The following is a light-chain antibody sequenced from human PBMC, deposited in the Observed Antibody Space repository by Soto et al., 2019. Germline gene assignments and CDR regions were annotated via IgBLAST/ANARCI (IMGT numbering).Light chain of an antibody. J-gene: IGLJ1*01. Sequence: QSALTQPPSASGAPGQRVTFSCSGSKSDIGSNYVFWYQQLPGMAPKLLIYRNSQRPSGVPDRFSGSKSGTSASLAISGLRSEDEADYYCTSWYDSLNGHVFGTGTKVTVL. CDR2: RNS. V-gene: IGLV1-47*01. CDR3: TSWYDSLNGHV. CDR1: KSDIGSNY.